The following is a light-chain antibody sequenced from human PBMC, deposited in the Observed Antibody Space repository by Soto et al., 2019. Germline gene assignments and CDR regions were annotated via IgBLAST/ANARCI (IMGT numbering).Light chain of an antibody. Sequence: QPVLTQPTSLSASPGASARFTCTLRSGINVGSYKIYWYQQKPGSPPRYLLRYKSDSDKQQGSGVPSRFSGAKDASTNAGLLLISGLQSEDEADYYCAIWYSSTGVFGGGTKLTVL. CDR2: YKSDSDK. V-gene: IGLV5-39*01. CDR1: SGINVGSYK. J-gene: IGLJ3*02. CDR3: AIWYSSTGV.